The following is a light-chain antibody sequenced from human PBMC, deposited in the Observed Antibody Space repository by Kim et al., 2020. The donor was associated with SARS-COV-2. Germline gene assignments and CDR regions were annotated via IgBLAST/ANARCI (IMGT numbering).Light chain of an antibody. Sequence: EIVMTQSPATLSVSPGEGVTLSCRASQSVRTNLAWYQQKPGQPPRLLIYGASTRATGISARFSGSGSGTAFTLIISSLQPEDVGIYHCHQYNDWWTFGQGTKLEIK. V-gene: IGKV3-15*01. J-gene: IGKJ1*01. CDR1: QSVRTN. CDR2: GAS. CDR3: HQYNDWWT.